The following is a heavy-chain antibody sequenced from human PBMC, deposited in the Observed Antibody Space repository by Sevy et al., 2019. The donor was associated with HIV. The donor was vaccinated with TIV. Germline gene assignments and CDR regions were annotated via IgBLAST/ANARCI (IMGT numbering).Heavy chain of an antibody. CDR2: LHYGGDT. Sequence: KQSQTLSLTCSVSGCSISISNYYWGWIRQAPGKGLEWIGSLHYGGDTYHNPSLKSRLTTSVDTSKNQFSLTLTSVIAADTAVYYCARAYMYGNYLDFWGQGTLVTVSS. D-gene: IGHD5-18*01. CDR3: ARAYMYGNYLDF. CDR1: GCSISISNYY. V-gene: IGHV4-39*01. J-gene: IGHJ4*02.